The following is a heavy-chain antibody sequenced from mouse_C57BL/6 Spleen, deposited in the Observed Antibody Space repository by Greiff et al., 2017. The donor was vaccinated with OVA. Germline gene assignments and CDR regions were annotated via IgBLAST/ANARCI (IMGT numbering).Heavy chain of an antibody. J-gene: IGHJ1*03. V-gene: IGHV1-9*01. CDR3: ARRGPLYGSSPYWYFDV. CDR1: GYTFTGYW. Sequence: QVQLQRSGAELMKPGASVKLSCKATGYTFTGYWIEWVKQRPGHGLEWIGEILPGSGSTNYNEKFKGKATFTADTSSNTAYMQLSSLTTEDSAIYYCARRGPLYGSSPYWYFDVWGTGTTVTVSS. CDR2: ILPGSGST. D-gene: IGHD1-1*01.